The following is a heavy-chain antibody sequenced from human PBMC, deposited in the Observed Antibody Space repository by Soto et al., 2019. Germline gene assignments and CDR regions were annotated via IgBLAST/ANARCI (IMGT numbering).Heavy chain of an antibody. CDR2: ISSSGSTI. CDR1: GFTFSDYY. CDR3: ARVLVSSSSVYYYYYYMDV. V-gene: IGHV3-11*01. J-gene: IGHJ6*03. Sequence: GGSLRLSCAASGFTFSDYYMSWIRQAPGKGLEWVSYISSSGSTIYYADSVKGRFTISRDNAKNSLYLQMNSLRAEDTAVYYCARVLVSSSSVYYYYYYMDVWGKGTTVTVSS. D-gene: IGHD6-13*01.